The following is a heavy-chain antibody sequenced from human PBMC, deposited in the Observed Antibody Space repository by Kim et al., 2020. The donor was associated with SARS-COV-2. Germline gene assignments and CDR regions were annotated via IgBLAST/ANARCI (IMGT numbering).Heavy chain of an antibody. D-gene: IGHD3-10*02. J-gene: IGHJ4*02. CDR1: GFTFSSFK. V-gene: IGHV3-48*03. CDR2: IDDSGSTT. CDR3: SKERCSGTYHYFDS. Sequence: GGSLRLSCAASGFTFSSFKMNWVRQAPGKGLEWVSYIDDSGSTTHYADSVKGRFTISRDNAKNSLYLQMNSLRAEDTAVYYCSKERCSGTYHYFDSWGRGTLVTVSS.